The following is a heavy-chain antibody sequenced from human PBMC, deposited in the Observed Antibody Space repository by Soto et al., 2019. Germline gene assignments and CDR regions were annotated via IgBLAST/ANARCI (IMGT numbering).Heavy chain of an antibody. CDR2: IWYDGSNK. J-gene: IGHJ5*02. CDR3: ARDSARFLAWFPRRGPWFDP. D-gene: IGHD3-3*01. Sequence: GGSLRLSCAASGFTFSSYGMHWVRQAPGKGLEWVAVIWYDGSNKYYADSVKGRFTTSRDNSKTTLSLQMNSLRAEDTAVYYCARDSARFLAWFPRRGPWFDPWGQGTLVTVSS. V-gene: IGHV3-33*01. CDR1: GFTFSSYG.